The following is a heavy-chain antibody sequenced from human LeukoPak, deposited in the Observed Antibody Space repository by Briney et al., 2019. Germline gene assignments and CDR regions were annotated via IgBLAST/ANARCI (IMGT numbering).Heavy chain of an antibody. J-gene: IGHJ4*02. D-gene: IGHD5-18*01. CDR1: GYTFTSYY. V-gene: IGHV1-18*01. CDR2: ISAYNGKT. Sequence: ASVKVSCKASGYTFTSYYITWVRQAPGQGLEWVGWISAYNGKTNYAQKFQGRVTMTIDTSTTTAYMDLRSLTSDDTAMYYCAKGGAMVATIDYWGQGTLVTVSS. CDR3: AKGGAMVATIDY.